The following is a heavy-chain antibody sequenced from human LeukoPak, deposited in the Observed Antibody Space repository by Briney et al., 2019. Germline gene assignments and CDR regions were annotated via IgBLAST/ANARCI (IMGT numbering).Heavy chain of an antibody. CDR2: ISYDGSNK. CDR1: GFTFSSYG. CDR3: AKDSRYDILTGYPLGMDV. J-gene: IGHJ6*02. D-gene: IGHD3-9*01. V-gene: IGHV3-30*18. Sequence: GGSLRLSCAASGFTFSSYGMHWVRQAPGKGLEWVAVISYDGSNKYYADSVKGRFTISRDNSKNTLYLQMNSLRAEDTALYYCAKDSRYDILTGYPLGMDVWGQGTTVTVSS.